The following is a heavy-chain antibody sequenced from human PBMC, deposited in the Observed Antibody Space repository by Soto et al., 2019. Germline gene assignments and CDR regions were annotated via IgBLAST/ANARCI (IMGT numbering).Heavy chain of an antibody. V-gene: IGHV4-39*01. Sequence: SETLSLTCTVSGGSISSSSYYWGWIRQPPGKGLEWIGSIYYSGSTYYNPSLKSRVTISVDTSKNQFSLKLSSVTAADTAVYYCANFWSGYYTAPTFDYWGQGTLVTVSS. CDR1: GGSISSSSYY. J-gene: IGHJ4*02. CDR2: IYYSGST. CDR3: ANFWSGYYTAPTFDY. D-gene: IGHD3-3*01.